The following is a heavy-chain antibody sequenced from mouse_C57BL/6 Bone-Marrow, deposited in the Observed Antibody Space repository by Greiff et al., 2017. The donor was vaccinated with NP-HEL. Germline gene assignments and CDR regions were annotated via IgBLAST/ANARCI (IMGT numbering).Heavy chain of an antibody. J-gene: IGHJ3*01. CDR3: ARGGDYGSSTWFAY. Sequence: EVQLQQSGPELVKPGASVKISCKASGYTFTDYYMNWVKQSHGKSLEWIGDINPNNGGTSYNQKFKGKATLTVAKSSSTAYMELRSLTSEDSAVYYCARGGDYGSSTWFAYWGQGTLVTVSA. CDR2: INPNNGGT. V-gene: IGHV1-26*01. CDR1: GYTFTDYY. D-gene: IGHD1-1*01.